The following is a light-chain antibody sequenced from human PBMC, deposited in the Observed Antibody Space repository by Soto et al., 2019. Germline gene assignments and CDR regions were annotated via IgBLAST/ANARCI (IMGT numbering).Light chain of an antibody. Sequence: EIVLTQSPGTLSLSPGERATLSCRASQSVSSNYLAWYQHIPGQAPRLLIYGASSRATGIPDRFSGSGSGTEFTLTINRLEPEDFAVYVCQQYGASSYTFGQGTKLEIK. CDR3: QQYGASSYT. V-gene: IGKV3-20*01. CDR1: QSVSSNY. CDR2: GAS. J-gene: IGKJ2*01.